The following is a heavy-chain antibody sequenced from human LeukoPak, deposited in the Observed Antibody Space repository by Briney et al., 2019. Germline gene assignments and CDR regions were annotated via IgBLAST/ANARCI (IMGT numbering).Heavy chain of an antibody. CDR3: AGTNEDGYNFDS. CDR1: GGSFSGYY. V-gene: IGHV4-34*01. D-gene: IGHD5-24*01. J-gene: IGHJ4*02. Sequence: PSETLSLTCAVYGGSFSGYYWSWIRQPPGKGLEWIGSIYRSGSTHYNPPLKSRVTISLDMSNNHFSLKLTSVTAADTAVYYRAGTNEDGYNFDSWGQGTLVTVSS. CDR2: IYRSGST.